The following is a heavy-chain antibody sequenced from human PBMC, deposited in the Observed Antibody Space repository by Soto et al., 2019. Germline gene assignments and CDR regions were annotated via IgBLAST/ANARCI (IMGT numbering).Heavy chain of an antibody. J-gene: IGHJ5*02. D-gene: IGHD4-17*01. CDR2: INHSGST. CDR1: GGSFSGYY. V-gene: IGHV4-34*01. CDR3: ARVHDYGFQANWFDP. Sequence: SETLSLTCAVYGGSFSGYYWSWIRQPPGKGLEWIGEINHSGSTNYNPSLKSRVTISVDTSKNQFSLKLSSVTAADTAVYYCARVHDYGFQANWFDPWGQGTLVTVSS.